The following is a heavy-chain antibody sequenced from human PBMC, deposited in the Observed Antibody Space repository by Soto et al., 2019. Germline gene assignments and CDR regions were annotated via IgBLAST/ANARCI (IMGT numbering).Heavy chain of an antibody. CDR3: TVWGSGNDFGAA. J-gene: IGHJ4*02. Sequence: EVQLVESGGGLVQPGGSLRLSCAASGFTFSDHYMDWVRQAPGKGLEWVGRSKNKADSYTTEYAASVKGRFTISRDGSTNSLFLQMNSMKTEDTAVYYCTVWGSGNDFGAAWGQVILGNVSS. V-gene: IGHV3-72*01. D-gene: IGHD3-10*01. CDR1: GFTFSDHY. CDR2: SKNKADSYTT.